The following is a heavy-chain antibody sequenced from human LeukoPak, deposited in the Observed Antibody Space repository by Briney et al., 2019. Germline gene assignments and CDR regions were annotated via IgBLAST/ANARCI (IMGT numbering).Heavy chain of an antibody. CDR2: ISGSGYTT. Sequence: GGSLRLSCAASGFTFSSYAMSWVRQAPGKGLEWVSGISGSGYTTYYADSVKGRFTISRDSSKNTLYLQMNSLRAEDTALYYCAESGRLYYYDYMDVWGKGITVTVSS. D-gene: IGHD6-25*01. J-gene: IGHJ6*03. CDR3: AESGRLYYYDYMDV. CDR1: GFTFSSYA. V-gene: IGHV3-23*01.